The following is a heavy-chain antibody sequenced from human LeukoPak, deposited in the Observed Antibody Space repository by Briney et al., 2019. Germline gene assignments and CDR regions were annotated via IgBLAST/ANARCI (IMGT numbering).Heavy chain of an antibody. CDR3: ARDRGVAGGNAFDI. V-gene: IGHV3-23*01. CDR1: GFTFSSYA. Sequence: PGGSLRLSCAASGFTFSSYAKSWVRQAPGKGMEWDSAISGSGGSTYYADSVKGRFTISREHSKNTRYLQMNSLRAEDTAVYYCARDRGVAGGNAFDIWGQGTMVTDSS. CDR2: ISGSGGST. J-gene: IGHJ3*02. D-gene: IGHD6-19*01.